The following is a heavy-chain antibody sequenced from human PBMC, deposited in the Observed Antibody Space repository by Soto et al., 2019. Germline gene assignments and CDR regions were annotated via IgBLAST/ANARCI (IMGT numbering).Heavy chain of an antibody. D-gene: IGHD3-3*01. V-gene: IGHV1-46*01. J-gene: IGHJ4*02. Sequence: ASVKVSCKASGYTFTSYYMHWLRQAPVQGLEWMGIINPSGGSTNYAQKFQGRVTMTRDTSTSTVYMELSSLRSEDTAVYYCARAHTIFGVVITLDYWGQGTLVTVSS. CDR1: GYTFTSYY. CDR3: ARAHTIFGVVITLDY. CDR2: INPSGGST.